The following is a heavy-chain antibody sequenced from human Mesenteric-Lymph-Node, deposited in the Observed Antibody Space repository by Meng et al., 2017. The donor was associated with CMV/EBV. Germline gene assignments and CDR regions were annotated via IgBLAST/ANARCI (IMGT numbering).Heavy chain of an antibody. V-gene: IGHV4-34*01. CDR2: INHSGRT. J-gene: IGHJ5*02. D-gene: IGHD1/OR15-1a*01. CDR3: ARGRTVNT. Sequence: TLSLTCAVYGTSFSGCYWSWLRQPPGKGLEWIGEINHSGRTNYNPSLKSRVTISVDTSKNQFSLKLTSVTAADTAVYYCARGRTVNTWGRGTLVTVS. CDR1: GTSFSGCY.